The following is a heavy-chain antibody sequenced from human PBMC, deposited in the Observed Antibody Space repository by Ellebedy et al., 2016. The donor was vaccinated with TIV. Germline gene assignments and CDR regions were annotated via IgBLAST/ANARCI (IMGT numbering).Heavy chain of an antibody. CDR1: GYTFTGYY. V-gene: IGHV1-2*04. D-gene: IGHD2-2*02. CDR2: INPNSGGT. J-gene: IGHJ5*02. Sequence: AASVKVSCKAFGYTFTGYYMHWVRQAPGQGLEWMGWINPNSGGTNYAQKFQGWVTMTRDTSISTAYMELSRLRSDDTAVYYCARDVGYCSSTSCYSWFDPWGQGTLVTVSS. CDR3: ARDVGYCSSTSCYSWFDP.